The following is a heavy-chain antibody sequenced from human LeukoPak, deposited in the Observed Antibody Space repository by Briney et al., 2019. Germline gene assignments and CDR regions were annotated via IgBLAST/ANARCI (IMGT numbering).Heavy chain of an antibody. V-gene: IGHV1-69*13. CDR2: IIPIFGTA. D-gene: IGHD3-22*01. CDR1: GGTFSSYS. CDR3: ALYDSSGYYLRDCVY. J-gene: IGHJ4*02. Sequence: HRASVKVSCKASGGTFSSYSISWVRQAPGQGLEWMGGIIPIFGTANYAQKFQGRVTITADESTSTAYMELSSLRSEDTAVYYCALYDSSGYYLRDCVYWGQGTLVTVSS.